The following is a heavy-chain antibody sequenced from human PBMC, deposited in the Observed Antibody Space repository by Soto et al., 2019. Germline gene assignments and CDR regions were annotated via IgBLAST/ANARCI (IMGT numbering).Heavy chain of an antibody. Sequence: QVQLAQSGAEVKKPGASVKVSCKASGYTFTSYGLSWVRQAPGQGLEWMGWISAYNGNTNYAQKLQGRVTMTTDTSTSTAYIELRSLRSDDTAVYYCAREATVTTGGDAFDIWGQGTMVTVSS. CDR3: AREATVTTGGDAFDI. D-gene: IGHD4-17*01. V-gene: IGHV1-18*01. CDR2: ISAYNGNT. J-gene: IGHJ3*02. CDR1: GYTFTSYG.